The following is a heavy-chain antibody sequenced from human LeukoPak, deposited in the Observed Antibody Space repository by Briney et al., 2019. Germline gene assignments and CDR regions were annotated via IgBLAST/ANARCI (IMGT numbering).Heavy chain of an antibody. V-gene: IGHV3-23*01. CDR1: GFTFSTYA. CDR2: ISGSGGST. D-gene: IGHD2-2*01. Sequence: GGSLRLSCAASGFTFSTYAMSWVRQAPGEGLEWVSGISGSGGSTYYTDSVKGRFTISRDNSKNTLHLQMSSLRAEDTALYYCVKDRCDRTTCPEVWGQGTLVTVSS. J-gene: IGHJ4*02. CDR3: VKDRCDRTTCPEV.